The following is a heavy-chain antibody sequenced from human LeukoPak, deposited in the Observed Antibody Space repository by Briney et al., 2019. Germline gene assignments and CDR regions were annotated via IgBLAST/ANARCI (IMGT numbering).Heavy chain of an antibody. CDR1: GFTFSDYY. CDR2: ISSSGSTI. Sequence: PGGSLRLSCAASGFTFSDYYMSWIRQAPGKGLEWVSYISSSGSTIYYADSVKGRFTISRDNAKNSLYLQMNSLRAEDTAVYYCARLKTVLRFLEWLPDYFDYWAREPWSPSPQ. V-gene: IGHV3-11*01. D-gene: IGHD3-3*01. J-gene: IGHJ4*02. CDR3: ARLKTVLRFLEWLPDYFDY.